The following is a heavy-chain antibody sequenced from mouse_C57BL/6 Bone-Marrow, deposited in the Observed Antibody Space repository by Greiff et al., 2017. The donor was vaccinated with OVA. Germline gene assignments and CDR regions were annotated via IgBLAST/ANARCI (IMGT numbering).Heavy chain of an antibody. CDR3: ASYYYGTFYWYFDV. Sequence: QVQLQQSGAELVKPGASVKLSCKASGYTFTSYWMHWVKQRPGQGLEWIGMIHPNSGSTNYNEKFKSKATLTVDKSSSTAYMQLSSLTSEDSAVYYCASYYYGTFYWYFDVWGTGTTVTVSS. J-gene: IGHJ1*03. D-gene: IGHD1-1*01. V-gene: IGHV1-64*01. CDR2: IHPNSGST. CDR1: GYTFTSYW.